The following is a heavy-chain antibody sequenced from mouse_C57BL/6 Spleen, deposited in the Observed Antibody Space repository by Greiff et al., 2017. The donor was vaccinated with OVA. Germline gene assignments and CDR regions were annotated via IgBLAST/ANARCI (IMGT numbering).Heavy chain of an antibody. CDR1: GYTFTDYY. J-gene: IGHJ3*01. CDR2: INPNNGGT. CDR3: ARDCDLRQVAY. D-gene: IGHD3-2*01. Sequence: VQLQQSGPELVKPGASVKISCKASGYTFTDYYMNWVKQSHGKSLEWIGAINPNNGGTSYNQTFTGKATLTVDTSSSTAYMELRSLTSEDSAVYYCARDCDLRQVAYWGQGTLVTVSA. V-gene: IGHV1-26*01.